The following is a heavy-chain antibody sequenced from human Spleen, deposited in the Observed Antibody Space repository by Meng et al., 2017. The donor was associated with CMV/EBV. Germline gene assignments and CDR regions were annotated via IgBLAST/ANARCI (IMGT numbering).Heavy chain of an antibody. CDR1: GFTFDDYT. Sequence: GESLKISCAASGFTFDDYTMYWVRQAPGKGLEWVSLISWDGGSTYYGDSVKGRFTISRDNSRNSLYLQMNSLRTEDSALYYCAKGLSFSGVVIPDPYYYHGMDVWGQGTTVTVSS. J-gene: IGHJ6*02. CDR2: ISWDGGST. V-gene: IGHV3-43*01. CDR3: AKGLSFSGVVIPDPYYYHGMDV. D-gene: IGHD3-3*01.